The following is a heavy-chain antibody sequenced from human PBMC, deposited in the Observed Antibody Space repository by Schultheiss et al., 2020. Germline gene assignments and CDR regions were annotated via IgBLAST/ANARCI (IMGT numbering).Heavy chain of an antibody. J-gene: IGHJ4*02. V-gene: IGHV1-69*06. CDR2: IIPIFGTA. Sequence: SVKVSSKASGGTFSSYAISWVRQAPGQGLEWMGGIIPIFGTANYAQKFQGRVTITADKSTSTAYMELSSLRSEDTAVYYCARVSDYGGGNYFDYWGQGTLVTVSS. CDR1: GGTFSSYA. D-gene: IGHD4-23*01. CDR3: ARVSDYGGGNYFDY.